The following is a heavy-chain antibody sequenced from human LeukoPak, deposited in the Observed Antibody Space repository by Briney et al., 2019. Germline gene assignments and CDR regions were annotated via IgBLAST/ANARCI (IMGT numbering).Heavy chain of an antibody. D-gene: IGHD7-27*01. V-gene: IGHV1-3*01. CDR2: INAGNGNT. J-gene: IGHJ3*02. CDR3: APLTGDAFDI. CDR1: GYTFTSYA. Sequence: GGSLRLSCAASGYTFTSYAMHWVRQAPGQRLEWMGWINAGNGNTKYSQKFQGRVTITRDTSASTAYMELSSLRSEDTAVYYCAPLTGDAFDIWGQGTMVTVSS.